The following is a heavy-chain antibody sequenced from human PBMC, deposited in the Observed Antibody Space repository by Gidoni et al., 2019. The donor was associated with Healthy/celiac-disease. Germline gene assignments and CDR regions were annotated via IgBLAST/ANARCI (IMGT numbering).Heavy chain of an antibody. CDR2: ITWNNAFI. CDR1: GSTFDNYA. J-gene: IGHJ2*01. Sequence: EVQLVEAGGGLVQPGRSLRPSCAASGSTFDNYAMHWVRQAPGKGLECVSGITWNNAFIGYADSVSGRFTISRDNAKNSQYLQMHSLRADDTALYYCEKDKESGEGWYFDLWGRGTLVTVSS. D-gene: IGHD1-26*01. V-gene: IGHV3-9*01. CDR3: EKDKESGEGWYFDL.